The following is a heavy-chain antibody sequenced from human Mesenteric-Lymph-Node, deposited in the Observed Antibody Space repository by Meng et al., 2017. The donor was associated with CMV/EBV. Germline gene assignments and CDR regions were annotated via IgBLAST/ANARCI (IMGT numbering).Heavy chain of an antibody. D-gene: IGHD3-22*01. CDR2: IYYSGST. V-gene: IGHV4-39*07. J-gene: IGHJ3*02. Sequence: GSLRLSCTVSGGSISSYYWSWIRQPPGKGLEWIGSIYYSGSTYYNPSLKSRVTISVDTSKNQFSLKLSSVTAADTAVYYCARVIRSYYDSSGYSEGGAFDIWGQGTMVTVSS. CDR3: ARVIRSYYDSSGYSEGGAFDI. CDR1: GGSISSYY.